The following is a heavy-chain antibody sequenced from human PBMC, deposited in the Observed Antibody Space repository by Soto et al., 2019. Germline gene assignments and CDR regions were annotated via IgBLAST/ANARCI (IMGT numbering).Heavy chain of an antibody. V-gene: IGHV3-74*01. Sequence: EVPLVESGGGLVQPGGSLRLSCAASGFTFSGRSMHWVRQAPGKGLVWVSGIDNAGTDSTYADSVKGRFTSSRDNDKKTQYLQMNSLRVDDTAVYYCARGWFGPDVWGKGTTVTVSS. J-gene: IGHJ6*04. CDR2: IDNAGTDS. D-gene: IGHD3-10*01. CDR1: GFTFSGRS. CDR3: ARGWFGPDV.